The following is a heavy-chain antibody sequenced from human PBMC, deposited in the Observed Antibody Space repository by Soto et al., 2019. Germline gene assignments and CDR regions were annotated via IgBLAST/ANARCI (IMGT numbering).Heavy chain of an antibody. CDR2: IVPAFGTP. D-gene: IGHD3-3*01. J-gene: IGHJ6*02. CDR3: SRVATIFGVAAYSYYEMEV. CDR1: GGTFSNYA. Sequence: QVQLVQSGAEVKKPGSSVKVSCRASGGTFSNYAISWVRQAPGQGLEWMGGIVPAFGTPNYAQNLQGRITITADDSTTTVYMELSSLRSEDTAVYYCSRVATIFGVAAYSYYEMEVWGQGTTVTVSS. V-gene: IGHV1-69*01.